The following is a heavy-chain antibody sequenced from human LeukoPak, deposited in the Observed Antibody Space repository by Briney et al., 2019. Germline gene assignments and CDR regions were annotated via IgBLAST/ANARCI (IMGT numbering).Heavy chain of an antibody. V-gene: IGHV1-18*01. CDR2: ISAYNGNT. J-gene: IGHJ6*02. D-gene: IGHD3-3*01. CDR3: ATLGDVLRLFPLISLDGMDV. CDR1: GYTFTSFG. Sequence: GASVKVSCKASGYTFTSFGISWVRQAPGQGLEWMGWISAYNGNTDFAPKLQGRVTMTTDTSTTTAYMELRSLRSDDTAVYYCATLGDVLRLFPLISLDGMDVWGQGTTVTVSS.